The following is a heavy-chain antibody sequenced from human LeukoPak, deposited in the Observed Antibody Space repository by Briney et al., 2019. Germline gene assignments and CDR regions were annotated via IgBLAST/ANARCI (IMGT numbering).Heavy chain of an antibody. J-gene: IGHJ6*03. CDR2: TNWDGAST. CDR3: GRVYCSTTSCYDYYDYYMDV. D-gene: IGHD2-2*01. CDR1: GFRFDDYG. V-gene: IGHV3-20*04. Sequence: TGGSLRLSCAASGFRFDDYGMSWVRHVPGKGLEWVSGTNWDGASTGYADSVKGRFTISRDNVKNFLYLQMNSLGVEDTALYFCGRVYCSTTSCYDYYDYYMDVWGKGTTVTVSS.